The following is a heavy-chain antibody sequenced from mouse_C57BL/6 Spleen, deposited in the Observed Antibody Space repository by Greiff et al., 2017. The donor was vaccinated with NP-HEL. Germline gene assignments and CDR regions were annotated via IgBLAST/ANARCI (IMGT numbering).Heavy chain of an antibody. CDR3: ARGGTPHD. J-gene: IGHJ2*01. CDR1: GYTFTDYY. D-gene: IGHD2-14*01. CDR2: INPNNGGT. V-gene: IGHV1-26*01. Sequence: EVQLQQSGPELVKPGASVKISCKASGYTFTDYYMNWVKQSHGKSLEWIGDINPNNGGTSYNQKFKGKATLTVDKSSSTAYMELRSLTSEDSAVYYCARGGTPHDWGQGTTLTVSS.